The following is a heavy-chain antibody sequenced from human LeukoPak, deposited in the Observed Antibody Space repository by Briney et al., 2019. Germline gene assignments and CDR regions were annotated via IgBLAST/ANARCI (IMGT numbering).Heavy chain of an antibody. J-gene: IGHJ4*02. CDR3: ARDYDILTGEDY. D-gene: IGHD3-9*01. V-gene: IGHV3-21*01. CDR2: ISSSSSYI. Sequence: PGGSLRLSCAASGFTFSSYSMNWVRQAPGKGLEWVSSISSSSSYIYYADSVKGRFTISRDNAKNSLYLQMNSLRAEDTAVYYCARDYDILTGEDYWGQGTLVTDSS. CDR1: GFTFSSYS.